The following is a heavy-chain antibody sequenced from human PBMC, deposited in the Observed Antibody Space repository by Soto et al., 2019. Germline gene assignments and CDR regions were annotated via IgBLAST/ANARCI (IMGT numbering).Heavy chain of an antibody. D-gene: IGHD3-22*01. J-gene: IGHJ2*01. CDR3: ARDPWYYDSSGYYMDL. Sequence: EVQLVESGGGLVKPGGSLRLSCAASGFTFSSYSMNWVRQAPGKGLEWVSSISSSSSYIYYADSVKGRFTISRDNAKNSLYLQMNSLRAEDTAVYYCARDPWYYDSSGYYMDLWGRGTLVTVSS. V-gene: IGHV3-21*01. CDR2: ISSSSSYI. CDR1: GFTFSSYS.